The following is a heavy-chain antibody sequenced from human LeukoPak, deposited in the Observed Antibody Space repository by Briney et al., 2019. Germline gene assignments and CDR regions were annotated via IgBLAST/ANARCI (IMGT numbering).Heavy chain of an antibody. CDR1: GGSFSGYY. CDR3: ARVILMDYDSSGYYFDAFDI. CDR2: INHSGST. J-gene: IGHJ3*02. Sequence: SETLSLTCAVYGGSFSGYYWSWIRQPPGKGLEWIGEINHSGSTNYNPSLKGRVTISVDTSKNQFSLKLSSVTAADTAVYYCARVILMDYDSSGYYFDAFDIWGQGTMVTVSS. D-gene: IGHD3-22*01. V-gene: IGHV4-34*01.